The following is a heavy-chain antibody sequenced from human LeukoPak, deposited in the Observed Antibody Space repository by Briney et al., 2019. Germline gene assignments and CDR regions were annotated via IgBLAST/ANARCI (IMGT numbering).Heavy chain of an antibody. V-gene: IGHV1-46*01. Sequence: ASVKVSCKASGYTFTSYYMHWVRQAPGQWLEWMGIINPSGGSTSYAQKFQGGVTMTRDTSTSTVYMELSSLRSEDTAVYYCARDGPTLTGEMAEGDAFDIWGQGTMVTVSS. CDR2: INPSGGST. CDR3: ARDGPTLTGEMAEGDAFDI. CDR1: GYTFTSYY. D-gene: IGHD5-24*01. J-gene: IGHJ3*02.